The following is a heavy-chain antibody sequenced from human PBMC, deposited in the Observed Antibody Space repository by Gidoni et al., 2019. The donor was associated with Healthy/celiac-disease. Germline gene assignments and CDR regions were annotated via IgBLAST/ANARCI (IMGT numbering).Heavy chain of an antibody. V-gene: IGHV3-23*01. CDR2: ISGSGGST. Sequence: EVQLLESGGGLVQPGGSLRHSWADYGSTDSSKAMSWVGRAPGKGMEWFSAISGSGGSTYYADSLKFRFSFSRYTSTNTLYLQMYSLCAEVTAVYYCAITPSVWGSYRYPINPLFDYWGQGTLVTVSS. J-gene: IGHJ4*02. CDR3: AITPSVWGSYRYPINPLFDY. D-gene: IGHD3-16*02. CDR1: GSTDSSKA.